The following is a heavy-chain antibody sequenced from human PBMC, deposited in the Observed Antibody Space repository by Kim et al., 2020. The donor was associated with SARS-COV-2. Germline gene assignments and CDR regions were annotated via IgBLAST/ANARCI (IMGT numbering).Heavy chain of an antibody. CDR2: ISGSGGSP. CDR3: AKVMADRRNYYYDGMDV. V-gene: IGHV3-23*01. J-gene: IGHJ6*02. CDR1: GFTFSSYA. Sequence: GGSLRLSCAASGFTFSSYAMSWVRQAPGKGLEWVSAISGSGGSPYYADSVKGRFTISRDNSKNTLYLQMNSLRAEDTAVYYCAKVMADRRNYYYDGMDVWGQGATVTLSS.